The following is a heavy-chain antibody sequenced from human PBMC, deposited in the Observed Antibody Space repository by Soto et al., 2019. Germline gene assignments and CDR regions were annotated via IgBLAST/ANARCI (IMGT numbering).Heavy chain of an antibody. CDR2: IVGGGHGT. CDR3: AKGKSSGEIDGFDP. V-gene: IGHV3-23*01. Sequence: EVQLLESGGGLVQPGGSLRLSCAASGFAFYNYAMAWVRQPPGKGLEWVSSIVGGGHGTFYSDSVRGRFTVFRDNSKNSLYLQMNSLRAEDTAIYYCAKGKSSGEIDGFDPWGQGSLVTVSS. D-gene: IGHD1-26*01. CDR1: GFAFYNYA. J-gene: IGHJ5*02.